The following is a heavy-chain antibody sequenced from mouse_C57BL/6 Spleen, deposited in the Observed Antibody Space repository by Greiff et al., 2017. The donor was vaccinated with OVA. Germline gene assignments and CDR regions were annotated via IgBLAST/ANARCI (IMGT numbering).Heavy chain of an antibody. D-gene: IGHD4-1*01. CDR1: GYTFTSYW. V-gene: IGHV1-74*01. CDR3: AELTGTYYFDY. CDR2: IHPSDSDT. Sequence: VKLQQPGAELVKPGASVKVSCKASGYTFTSYWMHWVKQRPGQGLEWIGRIHPSDSDTNYNQKFKGKATLTVDKSSSTAYMQLSSLTSEDSAVYYCAELTGTYYFDYWGQGTTLTVSS. J-gene: IGHJ2*01.